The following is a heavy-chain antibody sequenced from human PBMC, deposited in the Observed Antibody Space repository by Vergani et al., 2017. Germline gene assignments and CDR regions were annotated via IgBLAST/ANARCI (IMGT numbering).Heavy chain of an antibody. CDR1: GFTFSSYA. D-gene: IGHD3-22*01. J-gene: IGHJ4*02. V-gene: IGHV3-30-3*01. Sequence: VQLLESGGGLVQPGGSLRLSCAASGFTFSSYAMSWVRQAPGKGLEWVAVISYDGSNKYYADSVKGRFTISRDNSKNTLYLQMNSLRAEDTAVYYCAKDSQRGQDYYDSSGQFDYWGQGTLVTVSS. CDR2: ISYDGSNK. CDR3: AKDSQRGQDYYDSSGQFDY.